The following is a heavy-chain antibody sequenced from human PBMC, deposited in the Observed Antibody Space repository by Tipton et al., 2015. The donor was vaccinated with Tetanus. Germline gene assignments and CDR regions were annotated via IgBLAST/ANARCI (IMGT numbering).Heavy chain of an antibody. CDR2: VYYTGST. J-gene: IGHJ4*02. D-gene: IGHD3-10*01. V-gene: IGHV4-59*01. CDR3: ARSKLLWFGESLSGFDS. Sequence: QLVQSGAEVKPSETLSLTCTVSGGSMSTYYWSWIRQPPGKGLEWIGYVYYTGSTDYNPSLKSRVTISVDTSKSQFSLRLTSVTAADTAVYYCARSKLLWFGESLSGFDSWGQGTLVTVSS. CDR1: GGSMSTYY.